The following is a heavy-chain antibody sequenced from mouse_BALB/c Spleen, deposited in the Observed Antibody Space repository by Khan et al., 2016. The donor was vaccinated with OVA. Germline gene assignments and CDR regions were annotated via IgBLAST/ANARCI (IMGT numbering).Heavy chain of an antibody. CDR1: GYSITSDYA. J-gene: IGHJ2*01. D-gene: IGHD2-14*01. CDR2: ISYSGNT. Sequence: VQLKQSGPGLVKPSQSLSLICTVTGYSITSDYAWNWIRQLPGNKLELLGFISYSGNTKFNPSLRSRIPITRDTSMNQFFLQLNSVTSEDTATYYCARVSWYDFDYWGQGTTLTVSS. CDR3: ARVSWYDFDY. V-gene: IGHV3-2*02.